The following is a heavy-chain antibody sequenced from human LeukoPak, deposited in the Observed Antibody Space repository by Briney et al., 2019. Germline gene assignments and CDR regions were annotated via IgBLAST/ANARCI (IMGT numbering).Heavy chain of an antibody. CDR1: GFPFSNYA. Sequence: GGSLRLSCAACGFPFSNYAMNWVRQAPGNGLEWVAAIWSDGRSLYYADSVKGRFTISRDNSKNTLYLQMNSLRAEDTAVYYCVRELPPVVSYYFDYWGQGTLVTVSS. J-gene: IGHJ4*02. CDR3: VRELPPVVSYYFDY. CDR2: IWSDGRSL. V-gene: IGHV3-33*08. D-gene: IGHD2-15*01.